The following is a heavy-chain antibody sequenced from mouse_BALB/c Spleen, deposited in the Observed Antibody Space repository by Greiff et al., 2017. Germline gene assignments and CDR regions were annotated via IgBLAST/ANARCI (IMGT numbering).Heavy chain of an antibody. CDR1: GFTFSSFG. J-gene: IGHJ4*01. V-gene: IGHV5-17*02. CDR2: ISSGSSTI. CDR3: ARVGYAMDY. Sequence: EVKLVESGGGLVQPGGSRKLSCAASGFTFSSFGMHWVRQAPEKGLEWVAYISSGSSTIYYADTVKGRFTISRDNPKHTLFLQMTSLRSEDTAMYYCARVGYAMDYGGQGTSVTVSA.